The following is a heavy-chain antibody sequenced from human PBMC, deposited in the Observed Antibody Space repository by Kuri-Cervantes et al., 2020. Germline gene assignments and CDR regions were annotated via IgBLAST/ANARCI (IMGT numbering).Heavy chain of an antibody. CDR1: GGSFSGYY. CDR3: ARAYSSSSYDWLDP. D-gene: IGHD6-6*01. CDR2: INHSGST. V-gene: IGHV4-34*01. Sequence: SETLSLTCAVYGGSFSGYYWSWIRQPPGKGLEWIGEINHSGSTNYNPSLKSRVTISLDTSKNQFSLKPSSVTAADTAVYYCARAYSSSSYDWLDPWGQGTLVTVSS. J-gene: IGHJ5*02.